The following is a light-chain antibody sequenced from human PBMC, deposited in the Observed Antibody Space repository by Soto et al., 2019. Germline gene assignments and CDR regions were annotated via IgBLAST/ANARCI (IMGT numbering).Light chain of an antibody. CDR3: QQYGSSPPIT. CDR1: QRVSSTY. Sequence: PGERATLSCRASQRVSSTYLAWYQQKPGQAPRLLIYGASSRATGIPDRFSGSGSGTDFTLTISRLEPEDFAVYYCQQYGSSPPITFGQGTRLEIK. J-gene: IGKJ5*01. V-gene: IGKV3-20*01. CDR2: GAS.